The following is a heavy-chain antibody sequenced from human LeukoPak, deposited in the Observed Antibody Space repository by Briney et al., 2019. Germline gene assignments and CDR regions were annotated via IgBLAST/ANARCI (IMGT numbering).Heavy chain of an antibody. D-gene: IGHD3-22*01. CDR3: ASRNYYDRSGLLDY. Sequence: GGSLRLSCAASGFTVSSNYMSWVRQAPGKGLEWVSVIYSGGSTYYADSVKGRFTISRDNSKNTLYLQMNSLRAEDTAVYYCASRNYYDRSGLLDYWSQGTLVTVSS. CDR2: IYSGGST. V-gene: IGHV3-53*01. J-gene: IGHJ4*02. CDR1: GFTVSSNY.